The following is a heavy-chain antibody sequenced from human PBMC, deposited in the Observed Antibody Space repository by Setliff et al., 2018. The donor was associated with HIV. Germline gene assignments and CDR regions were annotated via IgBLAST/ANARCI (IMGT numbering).Heavy chain of an antibody. CDR1: GYTFTTND. CDR3: ARELKSSSGWYGYFYMDV. V-gene: IGHV1-8*02. J-gene: IGHJ6*03. CDR2: MNPKSGNT. Sequence: GASVKVSCKASGYTFTTNDINWVRQATGQGLEWMGWMNPKSGNTGYAQKFQGRVTMTRATSIGTAYMELSSLRSDDTAVYYCARELKSSSGWYGYFYMDVWGKGTTVTVSS. D-gene: IGHD6-19*01.